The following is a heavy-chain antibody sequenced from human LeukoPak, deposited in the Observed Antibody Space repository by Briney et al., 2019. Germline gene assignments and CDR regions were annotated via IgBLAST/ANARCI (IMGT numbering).Heavy chain of an antibody. CDR2: ISSSSSYI. V-gene: IGHV3-21*01. D-gene: IGHD6-13*01. CDR3: ARSFLSIAAAATDY. Sequence: PGGSLRLSCAASGFTFSSYSMNWVRQAPGKGLEWVSSISSSSSYICYADSVKGRFTISRDNAKNSRYLQMNSLRAEDTAVYYCARSFLSIAAAATDYWGQGTLVTVSS. CDR1: GFTFSSYS. J-gene: IGHJ4*02.